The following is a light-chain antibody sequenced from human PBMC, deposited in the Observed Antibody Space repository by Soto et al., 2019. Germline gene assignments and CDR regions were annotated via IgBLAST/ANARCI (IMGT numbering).Light chain of an antibody. Sequence: QSVLTQPPSASETPGQRVTISCSGTSSNIGSNTVNWYQQLPGTAPKLLIYNNNQRPSGVPGRFSGSNSGTSASLAISGLQTEDESVYFCATWDDTLSGWVFGGGTKVTVL. V-gene: IGLV1-44*01. CDR2: NNN. J-gene: IGLJ3*02. CDR1: SSNIGSNT. CDR3: ATWDDTLSGWV.